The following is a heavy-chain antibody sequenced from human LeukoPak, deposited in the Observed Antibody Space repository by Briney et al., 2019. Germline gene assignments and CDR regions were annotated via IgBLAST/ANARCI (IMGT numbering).Heavy chain of an antibody. D-gene: IGHD3-3*01. Sequence: SETLSLTCTVSGASISTHYWSWLRQPPGKELEWIAYLRDTESTKDNPSLKSRVALSADTSRNQFSLRLTSVTAADTAIYYCATLKRGSVFGYFNFWGQGLLVTVSS. CDR1: GASISTHY. V-gene: IGHV4-59*11. J-gene: IGHJ4*02. CDR2: LRDTEST. CDR3: ATLKRGSVFGYFNF.